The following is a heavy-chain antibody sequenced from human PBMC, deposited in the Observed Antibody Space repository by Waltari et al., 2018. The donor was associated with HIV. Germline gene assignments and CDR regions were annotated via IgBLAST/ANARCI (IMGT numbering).Heavy chain of an antibody. CDR3: ASYFPPTGPPNPNVYTYGVDR. V-gene: IGHV4-34*01. CDR2: VNHSGDT. Sequence: QVQLQQWGTGLLKPSETLSLSCGVTGESFSGHYWTWIRQLPGKRLEWSGEVNHSGDTKYNPSLKRRVTISVDTSTNTFSLKLLSVTAADTAVYNCASYFPPTGPPNPNVYTYGVDRWRQGTTVTVSS. D-gene: IGHD2-2*02. J-gene: IGHJ6*02. CDR1: GESFSGHY.